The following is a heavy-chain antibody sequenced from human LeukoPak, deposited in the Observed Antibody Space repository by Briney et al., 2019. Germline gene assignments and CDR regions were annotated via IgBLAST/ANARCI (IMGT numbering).Heavy chain of an antibody. CDR2: ISSSSIYI. CDR1: GFTFSSDS. J-gene: IGHJ4*02. CDR3: ASERGLRYFDWLPDRYVHVDY. V-gene: IGHV3-21*01. Sequence: GGSLRLSCAASGFTFSSDSMNWVRQAPGEGLGWVSSISSSSIYIYYADSVKGRFTISRDNAKNSLYLQLNSPRAEDTAVYYCASERGLRYFDWLPDRYVHVDYWGQGTLVTVSS. D-gene: IGHD3-9*01.